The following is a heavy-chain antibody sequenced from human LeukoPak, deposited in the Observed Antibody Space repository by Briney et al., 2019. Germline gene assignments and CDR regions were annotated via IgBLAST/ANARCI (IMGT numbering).Heavy chain of an antibody. CDR1: GFTVSSSY. CDR3: ARVPNYYYGMDV. Sequence: PGGSLRLSCAASGFTVSSSYMSWVRQAPGKGLEWASVIYSGGSTYYADSVKGRFTISRDNSKNTLYLQMNSLRAEDTAVYYCARVPNYYYGMDVWGQGTTVTAS. CDR2: IYSGGST. V-gene: IGHV3-66*01. J-gene: IGHJ6*02.